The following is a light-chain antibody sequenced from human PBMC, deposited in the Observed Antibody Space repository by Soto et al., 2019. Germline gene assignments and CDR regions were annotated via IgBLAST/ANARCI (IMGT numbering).Light chain of an antibody. J-gene: IGLJ3*02. CDR3: SSYTRSSTWV. CDR1: SSDVGGYNY. V-gene: IGLV2-14*01. CDR2: DVS. Sequence: QSVLTQPASVSGSPGQSIAISCTGTSSDVGGYNYVSWYQQHPGKTPNLMIYDVSNRPSGVSNRFSSSKSGNTASLTISGLQAEDEADYYCSSYTRSSTWVFCGGTKLAVL.